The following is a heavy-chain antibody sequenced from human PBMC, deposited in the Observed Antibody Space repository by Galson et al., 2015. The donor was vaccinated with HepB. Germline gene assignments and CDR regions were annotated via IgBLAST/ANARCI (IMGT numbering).Heavy chain of an antibody. Sequence: QSGAEVKKPGESLRISCKGSGYSFTSYWISWVRQMPGKGLEWMGRIDPSDSYTNYSPSFQGHVTISADKSISTAYLQWSSLKASDTAMYYCARLPVEMATISRFGAFDIWGQGTMVTVSS. V-gene: IGHV5-10-1*01. CDR2: IDPSDSYT. CDR3: ARLPVEMATISRFGAFDI. J-gene: IGHJ3*02. CDR1: GYSFTSYW. D-gene: IGHD5-24*01.